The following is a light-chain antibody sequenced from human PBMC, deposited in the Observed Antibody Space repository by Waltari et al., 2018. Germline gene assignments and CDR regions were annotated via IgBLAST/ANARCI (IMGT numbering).Light chain of an antibody. CDR1: QGITNY. CDR2: AAS. CDR3: QQYTSAPIT. V-gene: IGKV1-27*01. Sequence: DIQMTQSPSSLSASVGDRVTLTCRASQGITNYLAWYQQKPGKVPKALIFAASTLQSGVPSRVSASGSGTDFTLTVSSLQPEDVATYYCQQYTSAPITFGQGTRLEIK. J-gene: IGKJ5*01.